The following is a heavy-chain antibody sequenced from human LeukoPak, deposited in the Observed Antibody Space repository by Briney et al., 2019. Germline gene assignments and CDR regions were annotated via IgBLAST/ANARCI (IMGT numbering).Heavy chain of an antibody. V-gene: IGHV3-23*01. CDR3: AKAPSSGWSYYFDY. CDR1: GFTFSSYA. D-gene: IGHD6-19*01. J-gene: IGHJ4*02. Sequence: GESLKISCAASGFTFSSYAMSWVRQAPGKGLEWVSAISGSGGSTYYADSVKGRFTISRDNSKNTLYLQMNSLRAEDTAVYYCAKAPSSGWSYYFDYWGQGTLVTVSS. CDR2: ISGSGGST.